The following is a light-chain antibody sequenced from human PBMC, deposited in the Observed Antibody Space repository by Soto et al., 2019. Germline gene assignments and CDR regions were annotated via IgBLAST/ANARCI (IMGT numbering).Light chain of an antibody. J-gene: IGLJ1*01. CDR3: QSYDSGLSGYV. CDR1: SSNIGARYD. V-gene: IGLV1-40*01. CDR2: DNN. Sequence: QSVLTQPPSVSGAPGQRVTISCTGSSSNIGARYDVHWYQQLPGTAPKLLIYDNNNRPSGVPDRFSGSKSGTSASLAITGLLAEDEADYYCQSYDSGLSGYVFGTGTKLTVL.